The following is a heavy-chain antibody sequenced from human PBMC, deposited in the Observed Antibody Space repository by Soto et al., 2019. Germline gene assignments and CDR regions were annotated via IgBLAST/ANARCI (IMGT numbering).Heavy chain of an antibody. CDR2: AYYRSQWYY. CDR3: TTQKGDSRTYHGMDV. D-gene: IGHD2-21*02. Sequence: PSQTLSLTCAISGDSVSSNSAAWNWIRQSPSRGLEWLGRAYYRSQWYYDSAVSVRSRITVIPDTSKNQFSLQLNSVTPEDTAVYYCTTQKGDSRTYHGMDVWGQGTTVTVSS. J-gene: IGHJ6*02. CDR1: GDSVSSNSAA. V-gene: IGHV6-1*01.